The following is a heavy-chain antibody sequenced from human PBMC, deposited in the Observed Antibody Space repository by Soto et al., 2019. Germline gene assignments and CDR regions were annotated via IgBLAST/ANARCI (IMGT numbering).Heavy chain of an antibody. CDR3: ARDKITCLFDY. J-gene: IGHJ4*02. Sequence: QVQLQQWGAGLLKPSETLSLTCAVYGGSFSGYYWTWIRQPPGTGLEWIGEINHRGSTNYNPSLKSRVTISVDTSKNQFSLKLTSVTAADTAVYYCARDKITCLFDYWGRGTLVTVSS. CDR1: GGSFSGYY. D-gene: IGHD3-10*01. V-gene: IGHV4-34*01. CDR2: INHRGST.